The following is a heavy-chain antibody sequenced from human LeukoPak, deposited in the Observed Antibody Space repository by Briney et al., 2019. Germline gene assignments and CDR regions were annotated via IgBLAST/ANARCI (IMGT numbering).Heavy chain of an antibody. V-gene: IGHV3-21*01. J-gene: IGHJ6*03. CDR1: GFTFSSYS. D-gene: IGHD6-13*01. Sequence: GGSLRLSRAASGFTFSSYSMNWVRQAPGKGLGWVSSISSSSSYIYYADSVKGRFTISRDNAKNSLYLQMNSLRAEDMAVYYCARETEQQLVHYYYYMDVWGKGTTVTVSS. CDR3: ARETEQQLVHYYYYMDV. CDR2: ISSSSSYI.